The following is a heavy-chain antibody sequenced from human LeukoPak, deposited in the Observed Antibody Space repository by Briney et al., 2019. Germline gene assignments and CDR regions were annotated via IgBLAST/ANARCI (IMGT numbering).Heavy chain of an antibody. Sequence: GGSLGLSCAASGFTVSSNYMSWVRQAPGKGLEWVSVIYSGGSTYYADSVKGRFTISRDNSKNTLYLQMNSLRAEDTAVYYCARELWLSPRYYYYYMDVWGKGTTVTVSS. V-gene: IGHV3-66*02. D-gene: IGHD6-19*01. CDR3: ARELWLSPRYYYYYMDV. J-gene: IGHJ6*03. CDR1: GFTVSSNY. CDR2: IYSGGST.